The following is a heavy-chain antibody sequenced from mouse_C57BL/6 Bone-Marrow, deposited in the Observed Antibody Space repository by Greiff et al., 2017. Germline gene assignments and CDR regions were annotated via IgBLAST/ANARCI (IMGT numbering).Heavy chain of an antibody. V-gene: IGHV1-81*01. CDR2: IYPRSGNT. CDR3: ARSGPFFDY. J-gene: IGHJ2*01. Sequence: QVHVKQSGAELARPGASVKLSCKASGYTFTSYGISWVKQRTGQGLEWIGEIYPRSGNTYYNEKFKGKATLTADKSSSTAYMELRSLTSEDSAVYFCARSGPFFDYWGQGTTLTVSS. CDR1: GYTFTSYG. D-gene: IGHD4-1*01.